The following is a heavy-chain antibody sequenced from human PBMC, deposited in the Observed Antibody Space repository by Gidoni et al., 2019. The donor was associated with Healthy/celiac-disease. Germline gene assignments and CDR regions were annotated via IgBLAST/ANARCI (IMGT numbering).Heavy chain of an antibody. J-gene: IGHJ6*02. D-gene: IGHD2-2*01. CDR3: ARSILPATAYYYYYYGMDV. Sequence: QVQLVQSGAEVKKPGASVKVSCKASGYTFPGYYMHWVRQAPGQGLEWMGWINPNSGGTNYSQKFQGRVTMTRDTSISTAYMELSRLRSDDTAVYYCARSILPATAYYYYYYGMDVWGQGTTVTVSS. V-gene: IGHV1-2*02. CDR1: GYTFPGYY. CDR2: INPNSGGT.